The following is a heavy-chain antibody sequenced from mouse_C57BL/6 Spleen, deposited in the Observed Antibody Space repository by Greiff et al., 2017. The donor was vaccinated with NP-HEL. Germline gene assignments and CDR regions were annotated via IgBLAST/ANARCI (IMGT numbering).Heavy chain of an antibody. J-gene: IGHJ4*01. CDR3: AREDYSKRAMDY. CDR2: ISDGGSYT. CDR1: GFTFSSYA. V-gene: IGHV5-4*01. D-gene: IGHD2-5*01. Sequence: EVKLVESGGGLVKPGGSLKLSCAASGFTFSSYAMSWVRQTPEKRLEWVATISDGGSYTYYPDNVKGRFTISRDNAKNNLYLQMSHLKSEDTAMYYCAREDYSKRAMDYWGQGTSVTVSS.